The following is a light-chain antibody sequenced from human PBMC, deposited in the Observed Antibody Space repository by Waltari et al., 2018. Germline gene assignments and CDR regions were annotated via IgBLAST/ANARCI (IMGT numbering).Light chain of an antibody. CDR2: GAS. CDR1: QDINRN. J-gene: IGKJ2*01. CDR3: QQSHSVPYT. Sequence: DIQMTQSPSSLSPSVGDRIIITCRASQDINRNLNWYQKQVGKAPNLLIYGASNLQSGVPSRFSGSGSETDYTLIISSLQPEDSASYFCQQSHSVPYTFGQETKLVIK. V-gene: IGKV1-39*01.